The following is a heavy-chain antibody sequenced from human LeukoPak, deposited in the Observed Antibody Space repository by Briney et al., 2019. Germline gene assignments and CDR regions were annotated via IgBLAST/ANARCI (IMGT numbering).Heavy chain of an antibody. V-gene: IGHV3-21*01. D-gene: IGHD2-21*01. Sequence: PGGSLRLSCVASGFTFSSYGMNWVRQAPGKGLEWVSSISSSGTYIYFADSVKGRFTISRDNAKNSLYLQMNSLGAEDTALYYCAREQSYSEEIVVVNPPFDYWGQGTLVTVSS. CDR2: ISSSGTYI. J-gene: IGHJ4*02. CDR3: AREQSYSEEIVVVNPPFDY. CDR1: GFTFSSYG.